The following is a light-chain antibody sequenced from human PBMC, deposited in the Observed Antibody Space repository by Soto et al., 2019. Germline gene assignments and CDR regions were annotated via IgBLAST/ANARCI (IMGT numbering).Light chain of an antibody. V-gene: IGLV2-14*01. J-gene: IGLJ1*01. CDR2: EVS. Sequence: QSVLTQPASVSGSPGQSITISCTGTSSDVGAYTSVSWYQQHPGKAPKLIIYEVSNRRPGVSTRFSGSKSASTDSLTISGLQAEDEAHYYCSSYTSDNRDYVFATGTKVTVL. CDR1: SSDVGAYTS. CDR3: SSYTSDNRDYV.